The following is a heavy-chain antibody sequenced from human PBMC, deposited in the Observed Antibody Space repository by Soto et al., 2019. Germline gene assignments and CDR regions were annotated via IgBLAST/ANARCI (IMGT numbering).Heavy chain of an antibody. V-gene: IGHV1-58*01. D-gene: IGHD3-22*01. Sequence: SVWVSCKASGVTFTSSAVQWVRQARGQRLEWIGWIVVGSGNTNYAQKFQERVTITRDMSTSTACMELSSLRSEDTAVYYCAADLIGAYYDSSGYPTHWGQGTLVTVSS. CDR2: IVVGSGNT. CDR3: AADLIGAYYDSSGYPTH. J-gene: IGHJ4*02. CDR1: GVTFTSSA.